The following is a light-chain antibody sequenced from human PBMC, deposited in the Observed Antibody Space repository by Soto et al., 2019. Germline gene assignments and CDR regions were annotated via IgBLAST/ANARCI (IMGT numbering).Light chain of an antibody. Sequence: ETVMSQSPATLSVSPGERATLSCRASQSISSNLAWFQQKPGQAPRLLIYDASIRVPTTPARFSGSGSGTDFTLTVGSLQSEDFAVYYCQQYNNWPWTFGEGTKVDI. CDR3: QQYNNWPWT. CDR2: DAS. V-gene: IGKV3-15*01. J-gene: IGKJ1*01. CDR1: QSISSN.